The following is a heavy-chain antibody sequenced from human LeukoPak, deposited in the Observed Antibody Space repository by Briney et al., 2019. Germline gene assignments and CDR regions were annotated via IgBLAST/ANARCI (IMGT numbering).Heavy chain of an antibody. CDR3: ARASYDSSGYYGLNAFDI. Sequence: ASVKVSCKASGGTFISYAISWVRQAPGQGLEWMGGIIPIFGTANYAQKFQGRVTITTDESPSTAYMELSSLRSEDTAVYYCARASYDSSGYYGLNAFDIWGQGTMVTVSS. CDR1: GGTFISYA. D-gene: IGHD3-22*01. J-gene: IGHJ3*02. CDR2: IIPIFGTA. V-gene: IGHV1-69*05.